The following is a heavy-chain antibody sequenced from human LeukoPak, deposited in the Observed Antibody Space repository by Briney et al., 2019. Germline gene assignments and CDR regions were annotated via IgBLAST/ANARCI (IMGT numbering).Heavy chain of an antibody. J-gene: IGHJ4*02. CDR3: ARALYNHGWFPDYFDY. Sequence: GGSLRLSCAASGFIFTDYWMYWVRQAPGRGLAWAANIKEDGSEKNYVDSLKGRFTISRDNAENSLYLQMDSLRAEDTAVYHCARALYNHGWFPDYFDYWGQGTLVTVSS. CDR2: IKEDGSEK. CDR1: GFIFTDYW. V-gene: IGHV3-7*01. D-gene: IGHD6-19*01.